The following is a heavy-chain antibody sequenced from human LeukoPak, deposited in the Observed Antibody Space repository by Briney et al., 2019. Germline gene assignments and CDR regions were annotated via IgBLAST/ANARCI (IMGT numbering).Heavy chain of an antibody. Sequence: SETLSLTCAVSGGSISSSNWWSWVRQPPGKGLEWIGEIYHSGSTNYNPSLKSRVTISVDTSKNQFSLKLTSVTAADTAVYYCARVGIAARLEAYDIWGQGTMVTVSS. CDR2: IYHSGST. D-gene: IGHD6-6*01. CDR3: ARVGIAARLEAYDI. J-gene: IGHJ3*02. V-gene: IGHV4-4*02. CDR1: GGSISSSNW.